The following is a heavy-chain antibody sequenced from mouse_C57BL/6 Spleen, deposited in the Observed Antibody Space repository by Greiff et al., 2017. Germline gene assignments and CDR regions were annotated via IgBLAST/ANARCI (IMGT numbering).Heavy chain of an antibody. V-gene: IGHV2-2*01. CDR2: IWSGGST. D-gene: IGHD2-1*01. J-gene: IGHJ2*01. Sequence: VQVVESGPGLVQPSQSLSITCTVSGFSLTSYGVHWVRQSPGKGLEWLGVIWSGGSTDYNAAFISRLSISKDNSKSQVFFNMNRLQADDTALYYCARNSNGNYALDYWGHGTTLTVSS. CDR1: GFSLTSYG. CDR3: ARNSNGNYALDY.